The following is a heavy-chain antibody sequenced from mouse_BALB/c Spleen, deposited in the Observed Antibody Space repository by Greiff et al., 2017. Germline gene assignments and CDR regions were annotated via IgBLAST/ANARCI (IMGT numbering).Heavy chain of an antibody. CDR1: GFTFSSFG. V-gene: IGHV5-17*02. J-gene: IGHJ4*01. CDR3: ARGGYVNIGAMDY. Sequence: EVKLVESGGGLVQPGGSRKLSCAASGFTFSSFGMHWVRQAPEKGLEWVAYISSGSSTFYYADTVKGRFTISRENANNTLFLQMNSLRAEDTAMYYCARGGYVNIGAMDYWGQGTSVTVSS. CDR2: ISSGSSTF. D-gene: IGHD3-2*02.